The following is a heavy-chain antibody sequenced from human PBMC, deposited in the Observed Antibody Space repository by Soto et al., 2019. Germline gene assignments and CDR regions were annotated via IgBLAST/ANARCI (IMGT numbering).Heavy chain of an antibody. CDR2: INPNSGGT. D-gene: IGHD2-15*01. CDR3: ARVEDIVVVVAANSFDD. Sequence: ASVQVSCKASGYTFTGYYMHWVRHAPGQGLEWMGWINPNSGGTNYAQKFQGWVTMTRDTSASTVYMELSRLRSEATAVCYCARVEDIVVVVAANSFDDWGQGTLVTVSS. J-gene: IGHJ4*02. V-gene: IGHV1-2*04. CDR1: GYTFTGYY.